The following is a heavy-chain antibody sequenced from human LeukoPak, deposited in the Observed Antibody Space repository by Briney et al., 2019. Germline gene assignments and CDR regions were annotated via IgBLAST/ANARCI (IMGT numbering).Heavy chain of an antibody. J-gene: IGHJ4*02. CDR3: ARALGPCSGGSCYTTTSFDY. D-gene: IGHD2-15*01. CDR2: INWNGGST. Sequence: GGSLRLSCAASGFTFDDYGMGWVRQAPGKGLEWVSGINWNGGSTGYADSVKGRFTISRDNAKNSLYLQMNSLRAEDTALYYCARALGPCSGGSCYTTTSFDYWGQGTLVTVSS. CDR1: GFTFDDYG. V-gene: IGHV3-20*04.